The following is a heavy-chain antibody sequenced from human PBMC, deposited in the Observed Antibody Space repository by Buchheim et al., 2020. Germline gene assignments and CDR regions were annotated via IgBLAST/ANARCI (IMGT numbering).Heavy chain of an antibody. CDR2: LSGTGGST. CDR3: AKMECGLTVTMCPDY. CDR1: GFTFSSYA. Sequence: EVQLLESGGGLVQPGGSLRLSCAASGFTFSSYAMSWVRQAPGKGLEWVSTLSGTGGSTYYADSVKGRFTISRDNSKNTWYLHMNSLRAEDTAVYYCAKMECGLTVTMCPDYWGQGTL. V-gene: IGHV3-23*01. J-gene: IGHJ4*02. D-gene: IGHD4-17*01.